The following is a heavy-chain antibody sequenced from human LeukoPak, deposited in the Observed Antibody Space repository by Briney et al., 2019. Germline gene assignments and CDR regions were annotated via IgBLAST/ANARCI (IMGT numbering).Heavy chain of an antibody. J-gene: IGHJ4*02. CDR1: RFTFSTYG. D-gene: IGHD1-26*01. CDR3: AKGGPPTGASPRPWDFNY. Sequence: GGSLRLSCAASRFTFSTYGMHWVRQAPGKGLEWVAVISYDGSYESYADSVKGRFTISRDNSKNTLYLQMNSLRVEDTAVYYCAKGGPPTGASPRPWDFNYWGQGALVTVSS. V-gene: IGHV3-30*18. CDR2: ISYDGSYE.